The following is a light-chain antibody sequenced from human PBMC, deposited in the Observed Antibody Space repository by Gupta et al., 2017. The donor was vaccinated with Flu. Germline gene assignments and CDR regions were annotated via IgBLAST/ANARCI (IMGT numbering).Light chain of an antibody. Sequence: ALPQPASGSGSPGQSITTSCPGTSRDVGSYNLVAWDQQHPGKAPKLMIYEGSKRPAGVSNRFSGSKSGNTASLTISGLQVEDEADYYCCSYAGSSTWVFGGGTKLTVL. CDR3: CSYAGSSTWV. CDR1: SRDVGSYNL. J-gene: IGLJ3*02. CDR2: EGS. V-gene: IGLV2-23*01.